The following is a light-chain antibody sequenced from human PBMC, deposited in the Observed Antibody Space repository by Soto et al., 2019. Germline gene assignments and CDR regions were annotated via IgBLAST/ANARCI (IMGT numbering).Light chain of an antibody. Sequence: QSVLTQPASVSGSPGQSITISCTGTSSDVGGYNFVSWYQQHPGKAPKLMIHEVSNRPSGVSNRFSGSKSGNTASLTISGLQAEDEADYYCSSYTSISTLGVFGTGTKV. J-gene: IGLJ1*01. CDR1: SSDVGGYNF. CDR3: SSYTSISTLGV. V-gene: IGLV2-14*01. CDR2: EVS.